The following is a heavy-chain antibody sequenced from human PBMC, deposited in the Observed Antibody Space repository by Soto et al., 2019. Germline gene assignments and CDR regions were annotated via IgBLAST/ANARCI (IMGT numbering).Heavy chain of an antibody. D-gene: IGHD3-10*01. J-gene: IGHJ6*03. CDR1: GFTFSSYG. V-gene: IGHV3-30*18. CDR2: ISYDGSNK. Sequence: GGSLRLSCAASGFTFSSYGMRWVRQAPGKGLEWVAVISYDGSNKYYADSVKGRFTISRDNSKNTLYLQMNSLRAEDTAVYYCAKDLYYYGSGSYYNKSYYYYYYYMDVWGKGTTVTVSS. CDR3: AKDLYYYGSGSYYNKSYYYYYYYMDV.